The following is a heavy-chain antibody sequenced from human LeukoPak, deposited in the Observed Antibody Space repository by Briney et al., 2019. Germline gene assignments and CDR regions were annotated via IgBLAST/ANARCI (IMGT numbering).Heavy chain of an antibody. CDR1: GYTFTGYY. CDR2: INPNSGGT. D-gene: IGHD2-2*01. CDR3: ARVGYCSSTSCSYFDY. Sequence: ASVKVSCKASGYTFTGYYMHWVRQAPGQGLEWMGWINPNSGGTNYAQKFQGRVTMTRDTSINTAYMELSRLRSDDTAVYYCARVGYCSSTSCSYFDYWGQGTLVTVSS. V-gene: IGHV1-2*02. J-gene: IGHJ4*02.